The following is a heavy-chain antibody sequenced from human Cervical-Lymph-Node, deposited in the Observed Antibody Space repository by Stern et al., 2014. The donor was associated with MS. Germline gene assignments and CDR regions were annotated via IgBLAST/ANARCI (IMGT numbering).Heavy chain of an antibody. CDR1: GGSLSSYY. Sequence: QDQLVESGPGLVKPSETLSLTCTVSGGSLSSYYWSWIRQPPGKGLEWIGYIYYSGSTNYNPSLKSRVTISVDTSKNQFSLKLSSVTAADTAVYFCARGYSSSWYWFDSWGQGTQVTVSS. CDR2: IYYSGST. CDR3: ARGYSSSWYWFDS. J-gene: IGHJ5*01. V-gene: IGHV4-59*01. D-gene: IGHD6-13*01.